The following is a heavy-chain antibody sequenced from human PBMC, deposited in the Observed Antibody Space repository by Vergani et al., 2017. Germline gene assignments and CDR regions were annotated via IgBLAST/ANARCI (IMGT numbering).Heavy chain of an antibody. J-gene: IGHJ5*01. D-gene: IGHD1-1*01. V-gene: IGHV3-23*01. CDR1: GFTFNSYA. Sequence: EGQLLESGGGLIQPGGSLRLSCAASGFTFNSYAMTWVRQAPGKGLEWVSGINNNGGSTYYADSVKGRFTISRDNSKSTLYLQMNSLRAEDTAIYYCAKGGWNYWFDSWGQGTLVIVS. CDR3: AKGGWNYWFDS. CDR2: INNNGGST.